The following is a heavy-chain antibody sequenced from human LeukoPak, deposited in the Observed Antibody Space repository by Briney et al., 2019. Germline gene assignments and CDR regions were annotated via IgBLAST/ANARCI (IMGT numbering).Heavy chain of an antibody. CDR3: SRSLNYYGSGSHNYYYYMDV. CDR1: GGSISSSSYY. Sequence: SETLSLTCTVSGGSISSSSYYWGWIRQPPGKGLEWIGSIYYSGSTYYNPSLKSRVTISVDTSKNQFSLKLSSVTAADTAVYYCSRSLNYYGSGSHNYYYYMDVWGKGTTVTISS. D-gene: IGHD3-10*01. V-gene: IGHV4-39*01. J-gene: IGHJ6*03. CDR2: IYYSGST.